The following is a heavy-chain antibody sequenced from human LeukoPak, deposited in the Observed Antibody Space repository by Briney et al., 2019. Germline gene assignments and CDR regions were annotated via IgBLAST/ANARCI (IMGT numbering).Heavy chain of an antibody. CDR1: GYTFTSYG. Sequence: ASVKVSCKASGYTFTSYGISWVRQAPGQGLEWMGWISAYNGNTNYAQKLQGRVTMTTDTSTSTAYMELRSLRSDDTAVYYCAKDPYKVVVAAQGFDPWGQGTLVTVSS. V-gene: IGHV1-18*01. J-gene: IGHJ5*02. CDR3: AKDPYKVVVAAQGFDP. CDR2: ISAYNGNT. D-gene: IGHD2-15*01.